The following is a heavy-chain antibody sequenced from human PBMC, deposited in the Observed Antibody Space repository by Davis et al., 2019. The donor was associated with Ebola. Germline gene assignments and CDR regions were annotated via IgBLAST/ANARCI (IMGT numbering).Heavy chain of an antibody. CDR1: GFTFSNYG. D-gene: IGHD3-10*01. CDR3: AKAGQIFWFGESTQLDY. V-gene: IGHV3-30*18. CDR2: ISYEGSKR. J-gene: IGHJ4*02. Sequence: GESLKISCAASGFTFSNYGMHWVRQVPGKGLEWLAVISYEGSKRYYLDSLKGRFTISRDNSKNTVYLEMNSLEPEDTAVYYCAKAGQIFWFGESTQLDYWGQGALVTVSS.